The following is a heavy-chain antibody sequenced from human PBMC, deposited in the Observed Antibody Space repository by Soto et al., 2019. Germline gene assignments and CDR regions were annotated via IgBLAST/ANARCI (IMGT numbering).Heavy chain of an antibody. V-gene: IGHV3-30-3*01. Sequence: GESLKISCAASGSSFPNYPMHWVRQTPDKGLEWLAVISRDGVTKNSADSVKGRFSISRDNSRDRLYLDMNSLRTEDTAMYYCVRGGYSSSWERLDPWGQGTLVTVSS. D-gene: IGHD4-4*01. CDR1: GSSFPNYP. J-gene: IGHJ5*02. CDR2: ISRDGVTK. CDR3: VRGGYSSSWERLDP.